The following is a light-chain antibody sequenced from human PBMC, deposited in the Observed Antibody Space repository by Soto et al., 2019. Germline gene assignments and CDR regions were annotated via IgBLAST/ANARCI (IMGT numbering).Light chain of an antibody. V-gene: IGLV2-18*02. CDR3: SAYIASITSHV. Sequence: QSALTQPPSVSGSPGQSVTISCSGSSSDVGSHKSVSWYKQAPGTSPKLMIFEVNNRPSGVPDRFSESKSGNTASLTISGLQPEDEADYYCSAYIASITSHVFGTGTKLTFL. CDR2: EVN. CDR1: SSDVGSHKS. J-gene: IGLJ1*01.